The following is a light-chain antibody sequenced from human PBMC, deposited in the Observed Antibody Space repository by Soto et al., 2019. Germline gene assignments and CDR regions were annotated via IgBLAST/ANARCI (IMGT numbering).Light chain of an antibody. CDR1: QTVRANY. CDR3: QQYGDSPVT. CDR2: GAS. Sequence: IVMTQSPATLSVSPGDRATLSCRASQTVRANYLAWYQQKPGQAPRLLIHGASNRATDIPDRISGSGSGTNFTLTISRLEPEDFAVYYCQQYGDSPVTFGQGTKVDIK. J-gene: IGKJ1*01. V-gene: IGKV3-20*01.